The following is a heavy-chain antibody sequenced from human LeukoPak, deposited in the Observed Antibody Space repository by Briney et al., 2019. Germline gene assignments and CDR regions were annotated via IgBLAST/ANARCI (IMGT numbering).Heavy chain of an antibody. J-gene: IGHJ6*03. CDR2: IKQDGSEK. CDR1: GFTFSSYW. D-gene: IGHD5-12*01. CDR3: ARGYSGYDWHIAPELHYYYYMDV. V-gene: IGHV3-7*01. Sequence: PGGSLRLSCAASGFTFSSYWMSWVRQAPGKGLEWVANIKQDGSEKYYVDSVKGRFTISRDNAKNSLYLQMNSLRAEDTAVYYCARGYSGYDWHIAPELHYYYYMDVWGKGTTVTVSS.